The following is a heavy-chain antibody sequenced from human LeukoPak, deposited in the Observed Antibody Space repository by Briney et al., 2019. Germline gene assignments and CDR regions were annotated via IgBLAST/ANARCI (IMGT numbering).Heavy chain of an antibody. CDR1: GGSISSHY. CDR2: IYYSGST. J-gene: IGHJ6*03. Sequence: SETLSLTCTVSGGSISSHYWSWIRQPPGKGLEWIGYIYYSGSTNYNPSLKSRVTISVDTSKNQFSLKLSSVTAADTAVYYCARVWGYSYEDYYMDVWGKGTTVTVSS. CDR3: ARVWGYSYEDYYMDV. V-gene: IGHV4-59*11. D-gene: IGHD5-18*01.